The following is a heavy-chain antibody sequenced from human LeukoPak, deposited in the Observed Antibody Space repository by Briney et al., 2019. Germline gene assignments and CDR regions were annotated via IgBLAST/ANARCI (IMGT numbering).Heavy chain of an antibody. D-gene: IGHD3-10*01. J-gene: IGHJ4*02. V-gene: IGHV3-30*02. Sequence: GGSLRLSCEASGITFSSYGIHWVRQAPGKGLEWVTFIRYDGADKYYADSVKGRFSIARDNSRNTVFLQMNSLRPEDTAIYYCVGALRVRHYSPHFDYWGQGTLVTVSS. CDR3: VGALRVRHYSPHFDY. CDR2: IRYDGADK. CDR1: GITFSSYG.